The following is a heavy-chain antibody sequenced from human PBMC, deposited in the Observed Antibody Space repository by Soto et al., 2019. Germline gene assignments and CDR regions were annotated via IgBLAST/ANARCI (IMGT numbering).Heavy chain of an antibody. CDR3: ARVRVRFLEWLGSEG. Sequence: QVQLVQSGAEVKKPGSSVKVSCKASGGTFSSYAISWVRQAPGQGLEWMGGIIPVFGTANYAQKFQGRVTVTADESTSTAYMELSSLRSEDTAVYYCARVRVRFLEWLGSEGWGQGTLVTVSS. D-gene: IGHD3-3*01. CDR2: IIPVFGTA. J-gene: IGHJ4*02. CDR1: GGTFSSYA. V-gene: IGHV1-69*12.